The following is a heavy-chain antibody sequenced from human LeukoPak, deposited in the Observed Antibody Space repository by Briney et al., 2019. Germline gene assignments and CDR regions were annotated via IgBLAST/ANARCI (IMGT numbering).Heavy chain of an antibody. V-gene: IGHV4-39*07. CDR3: ARSDGYGLVGI. CDR1: GGSISSDNYY. Sequence: PSETLSLTCTVSGGSISSDNYYWGWIRQPPGKTLEWIGSIYSSGSTYYNPSLKSRVIIMIDTPKNHFSLTLSSVTAADTAVYYCARSDGYGLVGIWGQGTMVTVSS. CDR2: IYSSGST. D-gene: IGHD5-18*01. J-gene: IGHJ3*02.